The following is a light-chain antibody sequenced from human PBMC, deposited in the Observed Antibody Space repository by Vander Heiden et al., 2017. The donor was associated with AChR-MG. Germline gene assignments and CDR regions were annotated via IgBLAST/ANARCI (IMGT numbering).Light chain of an antibody. CDR2: RNN. J-gene: IGLJ3*02. CDR3: AAWDDSLSGDWV. CDR1: SSNIGSNY. Sequence: QSVLTQPPSASGTPGQRVTISCSGSSSNIGSNYVYWYQQLPGTAPKLLIYRNNQRPSGVPDRFSGSKSGTSASLAISGLRSEDEADYYCAAWDDSLSGDWVFGGGTKLTGL. V-gene: IGLV1-47*01.